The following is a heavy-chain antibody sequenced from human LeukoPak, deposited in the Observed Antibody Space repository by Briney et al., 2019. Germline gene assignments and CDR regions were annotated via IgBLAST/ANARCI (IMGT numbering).Heavy chain of an antibody. V-gene: IGHV4-61*02. D-gene: IGHD3-16*01. CDR1: GGSISSSSYY. CDR3: ARDLRLFGDGPWFDP. CDR2: IYTSGST. J-gene: IGHJ5*02. Sequence: SETLSLTCTVSGGSISSSSYYWSWIRQPAGKGLEWIGRIYTSGSTNYNPSLKSRVTISVDTSKNQFSLKLSSVTAADTAVYYCARDLRLFGDGPWFDPWGQGTLVTVSS.